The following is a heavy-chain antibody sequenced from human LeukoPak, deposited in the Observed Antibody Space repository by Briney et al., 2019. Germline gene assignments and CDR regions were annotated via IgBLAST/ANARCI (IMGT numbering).Heavy chain of an antibody. D-gene: IGHD1-26*01. CDR1: GGSISSSNF. CDR3: ARDSPGRYFAY. V-gene: IGHV4-4*02. Sequence: SGTLSLTCAVSGGSISSSNFWSWVRQPPGKGLEWIGEIYHSGSTNYNPSLKSRVSISVDKSKNQFSLNLSPVSAADTAVYYCARDSPGRYFAYWGQGTLVTVSS. CDR2: IYHSGST. J-gene: IGHJ4*02.